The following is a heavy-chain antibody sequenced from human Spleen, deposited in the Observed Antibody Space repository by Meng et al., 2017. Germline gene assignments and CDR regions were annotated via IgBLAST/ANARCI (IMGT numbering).Heavy chain of an antibody. CDR1: GGSISSGGYS. V-gene: IGHV4-30-2*01. J-gene: IGHJ4*02. CDR3: ARLTPAIDY. Sequence: QLQVQESGSRLVKPSQTLSLTCACSGGSISSGGYSWSWIRQPPGKGLEWIGYIYHSGSTYYNPSLKSRVTRSVDRSKNQFSLKLSSVTAADAAVYYCARLTPAIDYWGQGTLVTVSS. D-gene: IGHD4-23*01. CDR2: IYHSGST.